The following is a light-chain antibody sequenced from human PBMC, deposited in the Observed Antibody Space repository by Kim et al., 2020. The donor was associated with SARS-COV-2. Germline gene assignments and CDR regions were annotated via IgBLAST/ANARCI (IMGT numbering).Light chain of an antibody. CDR1: KLGDKS. V-gene: IGLV3-1*01. Sequence: SVSPGQTVSITGSGDKLGDKSPCWYNQRPGQSPVLVIYQDNKRPSGIPERFSGSNSGNTATLTISGTQAMDEADYYCQAWASTTVVFGGGTQLTVL. J-gene: IGLJ2*01. CDR3: QAWASTTVV. CDR2: QDN.